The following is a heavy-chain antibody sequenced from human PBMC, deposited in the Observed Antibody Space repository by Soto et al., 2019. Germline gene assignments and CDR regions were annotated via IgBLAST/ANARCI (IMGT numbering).Heavy chain of an antibody. CDR2: INSDGSST. D-gene: IGHD1-26*01. CDR1: GFTFSSYW. J-gene: IGHJ4*02. Sequence: GGSLRLSYAASGFTFSSYWMHWVRQAPGKGLVWVSRINSDGSSTSYADSVKGRFTISRDNAKNTLYLQMNSLRAEDTAVYYCARDGRYSGSPGPTFDYWGQGTLVTVSS. V-gene: IGHV3-74*01. CDR3: ARDGRYSGSPGPTFDY.